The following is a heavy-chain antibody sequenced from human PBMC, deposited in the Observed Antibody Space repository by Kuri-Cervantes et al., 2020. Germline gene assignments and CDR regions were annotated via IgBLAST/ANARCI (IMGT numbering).Heavy chain of an antibody. J-gene: IGHJ3*02. CDR2: ISAYDGDT. CDR1: GYTFTGYY. D-gene: IGHD6-19*01. CDR3: ARDVFGAAVASRAFDI. V-gene: IGHV1-18*04. Sequence: ASVKVSCKASGYTFTGYYMHWVRQAPGQGLEWMAWISAYDGDTKYAQKFQGRVTMTTDTSTTTAYMELKSLRSDDTAVYYCARDVFGAAVASRAFDIWGQGTMVTVSS.